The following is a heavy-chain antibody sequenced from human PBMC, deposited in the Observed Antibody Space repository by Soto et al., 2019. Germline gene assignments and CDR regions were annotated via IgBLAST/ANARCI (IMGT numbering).Heavy chain of an antibody. Sequence: PSETLSLTCTVSGGSISSSSYYWGWIRQPPGKGLEWIGSIYYSGSTYYNPSLKSRVTISVDTSKNQFSLKLSSVTAADTAVYYCARQAILTGYYKGPNWFDPWGQGTLVTAPQ. V-gene: IGHV4-39*01. CDR1: GGSISSSSYY. CDR2: IYYSGST. D-gene: IGHD3-9*01. CDR3: ARQAILTGYYKGPNWFDP. J-gene: IGHJ5*02.